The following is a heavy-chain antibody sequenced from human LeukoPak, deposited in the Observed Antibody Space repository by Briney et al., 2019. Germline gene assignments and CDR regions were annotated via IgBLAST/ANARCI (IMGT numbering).Heavy chain of an antibody. V-gene: IGHV3-15*01. Sequence: KPGGSLRLSCAASGLTFTNAWMSWVRQAPGKGLEWVGRIKSKTDGGTVDYAPPVKGRFTISRDDSRNTLSLEMNFLKTDDTAVYYCTTDPGNYEIFWGQGTLVSVSS. CDR2: IKSKTDGGTV. J-gene: IGHJ4*02. CDR3: TTDPGNYEIF. D-gene: IGHD4-11*01. CDR1: GLTFTNAW.